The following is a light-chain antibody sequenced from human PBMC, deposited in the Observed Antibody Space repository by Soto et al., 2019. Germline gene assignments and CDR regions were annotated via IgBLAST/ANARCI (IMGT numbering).Light chain of an antibody. CDR2: SND. Sequence: QSALTQPPSASGTPGQTITISCSGSNSDIGSHSVDWYQQFPGMTPRLLINSNDQRPSGVPDRFSGSKSGISATLAISGLRSEDEADYYCATWADSLNGVVFGGGTQLTVL. V-gene: IGLV1-44*01. CDR1: NSDIGSHS. CDR3: ATWADSLNGVV. J-gene: IGLJ2*01.